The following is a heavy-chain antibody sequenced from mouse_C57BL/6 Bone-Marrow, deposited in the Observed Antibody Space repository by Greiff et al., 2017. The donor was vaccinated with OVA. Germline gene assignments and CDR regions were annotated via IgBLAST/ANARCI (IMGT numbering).Heavy chain of an antibody. V-gene: IGHV1-69*01. CDR1: GYTFTSYW. Sequence: VQLQQPGAELVMPGASVKLSCKASGYTFTSYWMHWVKQRPGQGLEWIGEFDPSDSYTTYNHKFKGKSTLTVDKSSSTSYMQLSSLTSEDSAVYYCARSGYYGSRDLDYWGQGTTLTVSS. D-gene: IGHD1-1*01. CDR3: ARSGYYGSRDLDY. J-gene: IGHJ2*01. CDR2: FDPSDSYT.